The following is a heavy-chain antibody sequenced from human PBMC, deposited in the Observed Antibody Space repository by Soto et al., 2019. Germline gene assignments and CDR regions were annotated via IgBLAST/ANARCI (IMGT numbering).Heavy chain of an antibody. Sequence: GSLRLSCAASGLTFSSYAMSWVRQAPGKGLEWVSAISGSGGSTYYADSVKGRFTISRDNSKNTLYLQMNSLRAEDTAVYYCARTVYYYDSSGYYYEYFQHWGQGTLVTVSS. V-gene: IGHV3-23*01. CDR1: GLTFSSYA. CDR2: ISGSGGST. J-gene: IGHJ1*01. D-gene: IGHD3-22*01. CDR3: ARTVYYYDSSGYYYEYFQH.